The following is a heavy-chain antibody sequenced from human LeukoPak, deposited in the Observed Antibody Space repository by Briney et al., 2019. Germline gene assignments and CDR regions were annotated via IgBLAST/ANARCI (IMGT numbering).Heavy chain of an antibody. CDR3: AKSGSYLRGYYLDY. J-gene: IGHJ4*02. D-gene: IGHD1-26*01. Sequence: PGGSLRLSCAASGFTFSSYGMHWVRQAPGKGLEWVAVISYDGSNKYYADSVKGRFTISRDNSKNTLYLQMNSLRAEDTAVYYCAKSGSYLRGYYLDYWGQGTLVTVSS. CDR1: GFTFSSYG. V-gene: IGHV3-30*18. CDR2: ISYDGSNK.